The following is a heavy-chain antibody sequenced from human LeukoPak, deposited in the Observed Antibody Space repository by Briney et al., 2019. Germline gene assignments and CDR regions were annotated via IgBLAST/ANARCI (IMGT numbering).Heavy chain of an antibody. V-gene: IGHV3-30-3*01. CDR1: GFTFSSYA. CDR3: ARDPYTQGGIAFDI. D-gene: IGHD6-13*01. J-gene: IGHJ3*02. Sequence: GGSLRLSCAASGFTFSSYAMHWVRQAPGKGLEWVAVISYDGSNKYYADSVKGRFTISGDNSKNTLYLQMNSLRAEDTAVYYCARDPYTQGGIAFDIWGQGTMVTVSS. CDR2: ISYDGSNK.